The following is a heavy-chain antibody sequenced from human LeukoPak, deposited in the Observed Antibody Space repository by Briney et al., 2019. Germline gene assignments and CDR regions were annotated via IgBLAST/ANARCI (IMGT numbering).Heavy chain of an antibody. CDR2: INPNSGGS. J-gene: IGHJ4*02. D-gene: IGHD1-26*01. Sequence: GASVKVSCKASGYTFTGYYLHWVRQAPGQGLEWMGRINPNSGGSNYAQKFQGRVTMTRDTSISTAYMELSRLRSDDTAVYYCARGSGSYSLDYWGQGTLVTVSS. V-gene: IGHV1-2*06. CDR1: GYTFTGYY. CDR3: ARGSGSYSLDY.